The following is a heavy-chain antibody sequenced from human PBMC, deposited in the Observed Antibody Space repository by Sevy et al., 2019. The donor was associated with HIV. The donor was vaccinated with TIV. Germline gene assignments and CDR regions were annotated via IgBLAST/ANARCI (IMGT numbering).Heavy chain of an antibody. CDR1: GYTFTGYY. CDR2: INPNSGGT. V-gene: IGHV1-2*02. CDR3: ARVRGPYYYDSSGYYPLGYAFDI. Sequence: ASVKVSCKASGYTFTGYYMHWVRQAPGQGLEWMGWINPNSGGTNYAQKFQGRDTMTRDTSISTAYMELSRLRSDDTAVYYCARVRGPYYYDSSGYYPLGYAFDIWGQGTMVTVSS. J-gene: IGHJ3*02. D-gene: IGHD3-22*01.